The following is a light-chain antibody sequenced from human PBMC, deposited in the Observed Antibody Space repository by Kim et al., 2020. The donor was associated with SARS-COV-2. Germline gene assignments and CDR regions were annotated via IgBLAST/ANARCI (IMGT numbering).Light chain of an antibody. V-gene: IGLV4-69*01. CDR1: SGHHNYA. J-gene: IGLJ2*01. Sequence: QLVLTQSPSASASLGASVKLTCTLSSGHHNYAIAWHQQKPEKGPRYLMKLNSDGSHNKGDGIPDRFSGSSSGTERYLTISSLQSEDEADYYCQTWGTGIRVFGGGTKVTVL. CDR2: LNSDGSH. CDR3: QTWGTGIRV.